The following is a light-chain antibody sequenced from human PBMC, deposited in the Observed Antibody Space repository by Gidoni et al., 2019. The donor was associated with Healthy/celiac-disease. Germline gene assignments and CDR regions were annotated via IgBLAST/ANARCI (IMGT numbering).Light chain of an antibody. CDR2: EVS. V-gene: IGLV2-14*01. CDR1: SRDVGGYNY. J-gene: IGLJ3*02. Sequence: SALTQPATVSGSPGQSIPIPCTGTSRDVGGYNYVSWYQQHPGKAPNLMIYEVSNRPSGVSYRFSGAKSGNTASLTISGLQAEDEADYYCSSYTSSSTNWVFGGGTKLTVL. CDR3: SSYTSSSTNWV.